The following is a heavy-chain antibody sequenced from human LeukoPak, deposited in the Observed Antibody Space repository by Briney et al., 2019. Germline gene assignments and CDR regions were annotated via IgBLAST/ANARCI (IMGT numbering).Heavy chain of an antibody. V-gene: IGHV3-23*01. Sequence: PGGSLRLSCAASGFTFSSYAMSWVRQAPGKGLEWVSAISGSGGSTYYADSVKGRFTISRDNSKNTLYLQMNSLRAEDTAVYYCARARGYYYGMDVWGQGTTVTVSS. D-gene: IGHD3-10*01. CDR2: ISGSGGST. CDR1: GFTFSSYA. CDR3: ARARGYYYGMDV. J-gene: IGHJ6*02.